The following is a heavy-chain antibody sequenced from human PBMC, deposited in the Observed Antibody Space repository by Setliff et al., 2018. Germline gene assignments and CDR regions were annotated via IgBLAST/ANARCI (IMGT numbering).Heavy chain of an antibody. V-gene: IGHV4-39*06. Sequence: ETLSLTCSVSGGSISTSSYYWDWVRQPPGKGLEWIGSIYYSGSTYYTPSLKSRVTISVDTSKNQFALKLSSVTAADTAVYYCARDYNFWSGEVSWGQGTLVTVSS. CDR2: IYYSGST. CDR1: GGSISTSSYY. J-gene: IGHJ5*02. CDR3: ARDYNFWSGEVS. D-gene: IGHD3-3*01.